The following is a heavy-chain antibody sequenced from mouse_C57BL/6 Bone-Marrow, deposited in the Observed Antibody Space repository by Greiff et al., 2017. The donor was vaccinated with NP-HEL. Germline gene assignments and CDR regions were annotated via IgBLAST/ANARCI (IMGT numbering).Heavy chain of an antibody. CDR3: ASDYGGFYYYAMDY. D-gene: IGHD1-1*02. Sequence: VQLQQSGAELVKPGASVKLSCTASGFNIKDYYMHWVKQRTEQGLEWIGRIDPEDGDTKYAPKFQGKATITADTSSNTAYRQLSSLTSEDTAVYYCASDYGGFYYYAMDYWGQGTSVTVSS. CDR1: GFNIKDYY. CDR2: IDPEDGDT. V-gene: IGHV14-2*01. J-gene: IGHJ4*01.